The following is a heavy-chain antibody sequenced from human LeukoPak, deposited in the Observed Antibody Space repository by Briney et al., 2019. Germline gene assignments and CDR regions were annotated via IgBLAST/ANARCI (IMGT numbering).Heavy chain of an antibody. Sequence: ASVKVSCKACGYTFTSYDINWVRQATGQGLEWMGWMNPNSGNTNYAQKLQGRVTMTTDTSTSTAYMELRSLRSDDTAVYYCARARPYGDHVYYYYYMDVWGKGTTVTVSS. CDR2: MNPNSGNT. CDR1: GYTFTSYD. CDR3: ARARPYGDHVYYYYYMDV. J-gene: IGHJ6*03. D-gene: IGHD4-17*01. V-gene: IGHV1-18*01.